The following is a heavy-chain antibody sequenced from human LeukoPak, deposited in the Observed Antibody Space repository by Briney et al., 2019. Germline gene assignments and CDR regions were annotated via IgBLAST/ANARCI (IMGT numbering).Heavy chain of an antibody. CDR2: VRGSDAGT. CDR3: AKNRGGSYYSGSDY. V-gene: IGHV3-23*01. D-gene: IGHD1-26*01. J-gene: IGHJ4*02. Sequence: GGSLRLSCAASGFTFSSYAMNWVRQAPGKGLEWVSAVRGSDAGTSYTDSVKGRFTISRDNSKNTLYLQMNSLRAEDTAVYYCAKNRGGSYYSGSDYWGQGTLVTVSS. CDR1: GFTFSSYA.